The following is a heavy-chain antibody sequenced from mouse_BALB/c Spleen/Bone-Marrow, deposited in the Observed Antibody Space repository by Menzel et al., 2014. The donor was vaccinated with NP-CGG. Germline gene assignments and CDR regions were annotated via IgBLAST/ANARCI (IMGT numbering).Heavy chain of an antibody. CDR1: GFSLTSYG. CDR2: IWSGGST. CDR3: ASNWDYAMDY. V-gene: IGHV2-2*02. D-gene: IGHD4-1*01. Sequence: VKLQESGPGLVQPSQSLSITCTVSGFSLTSYGVHWVRQSPGKGLEWLGVIWSGGSTDYNAAFISRLSITKDNSKSQVFFKMNSLQANDTAIYYYASNWDYAMDYWGQGTSVTVSS. J-gene: IGHJ4*01.